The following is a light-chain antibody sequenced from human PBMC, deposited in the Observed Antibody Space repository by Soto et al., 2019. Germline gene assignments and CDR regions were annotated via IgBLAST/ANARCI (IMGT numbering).Light chain of an antibody. Sequence: DIQMTQSPSTLSASVGDRVTITCRASQSISSWLAWHQQKPGKAPRLLIYKASNLESGVPSRFSGSGSGTEFTLTITSLQTDDSATYYCQQYNDNWTFGQGTKVDIK. CDR2: KAS. CDR3: QQYNDNWT. J-gene: IGKJ1*01. V-gene: IGKV1-5*03. CDR1: QSISSW.